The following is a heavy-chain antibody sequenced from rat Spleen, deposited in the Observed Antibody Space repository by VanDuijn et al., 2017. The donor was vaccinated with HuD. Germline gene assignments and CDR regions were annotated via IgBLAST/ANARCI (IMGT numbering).Heavy chain of an antibody. CDR3: GRRSGGIDY. J-gene: IGHJ2*01. D-gene: IGHD1-11*01. CDR1: GFTFSNYG. Sequence: EVQLVASGGVLVQPGRSLKLSCAASGFTFSNYGMYWIHQTPTKGLEWVASISPSGGSSYYRESVKGRFTISRDNAKSTLYLQMDSLRSEDTATYYCGRRSGGIDYWGQGVMVTVSS. CDR2: ISPSGGSS. V-gene: IGHV5-19*01.